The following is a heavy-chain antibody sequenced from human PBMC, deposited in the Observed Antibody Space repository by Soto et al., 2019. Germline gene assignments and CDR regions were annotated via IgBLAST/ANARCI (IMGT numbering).Heavy chain of an antibody. D-gene: IGHD3-9*01. V-gene: IGHV1-8*01. CDR3: AKTNYYDILTGYYIDDY. Sequence: VASVKVSCKASGYTFTSYDINWVRQATGQGLEWMGWMNPNSGNTGYAQKFQGRVTMTRNTSISTAYMELSSLRSEDTAVYYCAKTNYYDILTGYYIDDYWGQGTLVTVSS. CDR1: GYTFTSYD. CDR2: MNPNSGNT. J-gene: IGHJ4*02.